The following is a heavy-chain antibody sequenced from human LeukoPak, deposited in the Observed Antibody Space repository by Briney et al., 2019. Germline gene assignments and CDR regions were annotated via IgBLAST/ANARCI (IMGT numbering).Heavy chain of an antibody. J-gene: IGHJ4*02. V-gene: IGHV3-48*03. CDR2: ISSSGSTI. D-gene: IGHD4-17*01. Sequence: GGSLRLSCAASGFTFSSYEMNWVRQAPGKGLEWVSYISSSGSTIYYADSVKGRFTISRDNAKNSLYLQMNSLRAEDTAVYYCATMTTRGARAKGIYYFDYWGQGTLVTVSS. CDR3: ATMTTRGARAKGIYYFDY. CDR1: GFTFSSYE.